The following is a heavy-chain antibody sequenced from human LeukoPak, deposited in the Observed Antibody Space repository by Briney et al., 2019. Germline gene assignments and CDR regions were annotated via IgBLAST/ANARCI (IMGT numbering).Heavy chain of an antibody. CDR2: IYYSGST. J-gene: IGHJ4*02. V-gene: IGHV4-39*01. D-gene: IGHD1-26*01. CDR1: GGSISSSSYY. CDR3: ARRPWELLHPDY. Sequence: SETLSLTCTVSGGSISSSSYYWGWIRQPPGKGLEWIGSIYYSGSTYYNPSLKSRVTISVDTSKNQFSLKLSSVTAADTAVYYCARRPWELLHPDYWGQGTLVTVSS.